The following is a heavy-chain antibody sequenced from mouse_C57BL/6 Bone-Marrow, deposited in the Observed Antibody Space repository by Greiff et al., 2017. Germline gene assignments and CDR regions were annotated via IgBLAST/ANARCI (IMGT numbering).Heavy chain of an antibody. CDR3: ARILYYDYDEGFAY. D-gene: IGHD2-4*01. Sequence: EVQLQQSGPELVKPGASVKISCKASGYTFTDYYMNWVKQSHGKSLEWIGDINPNNGGTSYNQKFKGKATLTVDKSSSTAYMELRSLTSEDSAVYYCARILYYDYDEGFAYWGQGTLVTVSA. V-gene: IGHV1-26*01. CDR2: INPNNGGT. J-gene: IGHJ3*01. CDR1: GYTFTDYY.